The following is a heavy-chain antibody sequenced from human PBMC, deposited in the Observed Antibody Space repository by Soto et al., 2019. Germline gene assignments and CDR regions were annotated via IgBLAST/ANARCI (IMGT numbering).Heavy chain of an antibody. J-gene: IGHJ4*02. CDR1: GFSLTTSGVG. Sequence: QITLNESGPPVVRPTETLTLTCRFSGFSLTTSGVGVGWIRQSPGKAPEWLALIYWDDDKRYSASLKSRLTITKDTSKNQVVLTVSDLDPTDTATYYCAHRVLRTVFGLVTTTAIYFDFWGQGTPAAVSS. CDR2: IYWDDDK. V-gene: IGHV2-5*02. CDR3: AHRVLRTVFGLVTTTAIYFDF. D-gene: IGHD3-3*01.